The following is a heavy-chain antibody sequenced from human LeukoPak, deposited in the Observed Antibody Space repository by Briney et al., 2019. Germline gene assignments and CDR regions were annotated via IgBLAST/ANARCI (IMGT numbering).Heavy chain of an antibody. CDR2: ISWNSGSI. V-gene: IGHV3-9*01. Sequence: GGSLRLSCAASGFTFDDYAMHWVRQAPGKGLEWVSGISWNSGSIGYADSVKGRFTISRDNAKNSLYLQMNSLRAEDTAVYYCARSRVFWGNSFDYWGQGTLVTVSS. J-gene: IGHJ4*02. D-gene: IGHD3-16*01. CDR1: GFTFDDYA. CDR3: ARSRVFWGNSFDY.